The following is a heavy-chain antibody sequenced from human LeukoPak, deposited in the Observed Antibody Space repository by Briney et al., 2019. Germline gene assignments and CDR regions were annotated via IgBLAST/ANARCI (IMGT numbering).Heavy chain of an antibody. CDR1: GYTFTSYG. J-gene: IGHJ4*02. CDR3: ARGPPVYDILTVYYGITNFYY. V-gene: IGHV1-18*01. D-gene: IGHD3-9*01. CDR2: ISAYNGNT. Sequence: ASVKVSCKASGYTFTSYGISWVRQAPGQGLEWMGWISAYNGNTNYAQKLQGRVTMTTDTSTSTAYMELRSLRSDDTAVYYCARGPPVYDILTVYYGITNFYYGGQGTLVTVSS.